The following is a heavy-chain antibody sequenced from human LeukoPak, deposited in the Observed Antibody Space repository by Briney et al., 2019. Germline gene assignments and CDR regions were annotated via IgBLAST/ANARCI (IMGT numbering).Heavy chain of an antibody. CDR3: ARGGVGATTYVWFDP. Sequence: PSVKLSREVSGYTFTNYYIHCVPRAPGQGLECMGKIKPSGGSTSYAQKLQGRVTMTRDMSTSKVYMELSSLGSEDTAVYYCARGGVGATTYVWFDPWGQGTLVTVS. CDR1: GYTFTNYY. J-gene: IGHJ5*02. D-gene: IGHD1-26*01. CDR2: IKPSGGST. V-gene: IGHV1-46*04.